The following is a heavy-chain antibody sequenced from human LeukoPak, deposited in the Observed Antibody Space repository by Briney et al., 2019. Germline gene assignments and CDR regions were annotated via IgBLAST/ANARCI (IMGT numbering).Heavy chain of an antibody. D-gene: IGHD3-22*01. Sequence: ASVKVSCKASGYTFTSYAMHWVRQAPGQRLEWMGWINAGNGNTKYSQEFQGRVTITRDTSASTAYMELSSLRSEDMAVYYCARGYYDSSGYYPVELFFDYWGQGTLVTVSS. CDR1: GYTFTSYA. J-gene: IGHJ4*02. CDR2: INAGNGNT. CDR3: ARGYYDSSGYYPVELFFDY. V-gene: IGHV1-3*03.